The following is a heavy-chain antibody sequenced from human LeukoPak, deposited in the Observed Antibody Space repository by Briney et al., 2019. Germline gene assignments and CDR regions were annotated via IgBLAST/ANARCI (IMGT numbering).Heavy chain of an antibody. CDR2: ISDTGGRT. D-gene: IGHD3-3*01. Sequence: PGGSLRLSCAASGFTFSNSAVSWVRQAPGEGLEWVSSISDTGGRTYYADSVKGRFAISRDNSRNTDLLQMNSLRAGDTAIYYCAKGGQDYDFWRFDFWGQGIRVTVSS. CDR3: AKGGQDYDFWRFDF. CDR1: GFTFSNSA. J-gene: IGHJ5*01. V-gene: IGHV3-23*01.